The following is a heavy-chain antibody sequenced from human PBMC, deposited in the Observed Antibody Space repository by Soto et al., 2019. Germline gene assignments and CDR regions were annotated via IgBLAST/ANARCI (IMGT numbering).Heavy chain of an antibody. V-gene: IGHV4-34*01. CDR2: MNHSGST. J-gene: IGHJ6*02. D-gene: IGHD3-10*01. CDR3: ARVSGIYYYGMDV. Sequence: QVQLQEWGPGLLKPSETLSLTCAVSGGSFSGYYWSWIRQPPATGLEWIGEMNHSGSTNYNQSLKSRVSITVDTSKNQFSLTLSSVTAADTAAYFCARVSGIYYYGMDVCGQGTTVSV. CDR1: GGSFSGYY.